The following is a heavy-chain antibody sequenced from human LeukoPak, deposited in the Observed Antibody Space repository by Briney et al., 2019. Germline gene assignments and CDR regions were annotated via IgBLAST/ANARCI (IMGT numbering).Heavy chain of an antibody. CDR1: GGSISSYY. Sequence: SETLSLTCTVSGGSISSYYWSWIRQPPGKGLEWIGYIYYSGSTNYNPSLKSRVTISVDTSKNHFSLKLSSVTAADTAVYYCARATRYYYDSSGYPYYFDYWGQGTLVTVSS. CDR2: IYYSGST. J-gene: IGHJ4*02. V-gene: IGHV4-59*01. CDR3: ARATRYYYDSSGYPYYFDY. D-gene: IGHD3-22*01.